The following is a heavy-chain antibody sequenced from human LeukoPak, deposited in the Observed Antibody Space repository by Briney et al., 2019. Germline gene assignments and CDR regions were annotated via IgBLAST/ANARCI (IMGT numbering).Heavy chain of an antibody. CDR1: GFTLSNAW. J-gene: IGHJ4*02. Sequence: GGSLRLSCAASGFTLSNAWMSWVRHAPGKGLQWVANIKLDGSEKYYVDSVKGRFTISRDNAKNSLYLQMNSLRAEDTAVYYCAKGAMVSILNWGQGTLVTVSS. CDR3: AKGAMVSILN. D-gene: IGHD5-18*01. V-gene: IGHV3-7*01. CDR2: IKLDGSEK.